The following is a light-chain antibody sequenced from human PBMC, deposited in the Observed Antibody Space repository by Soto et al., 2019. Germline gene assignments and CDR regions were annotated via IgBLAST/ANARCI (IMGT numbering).Light chain of an antibody. J-gene: IGKJ4*01. Sequence: DIQMTQSPSSLSASVGDRVTITCRASQSISNYLNWYQQKPGKAPKLLIYAASGLQSGVPSRFSGSGSGTHYTFTISSLQPEDIATYYCQHYDSLRLTFGGGTKVDIK. CDR1: QSISNY. CDR3: QHYDSLRLT. V-gene: IGKV1-33*01. CDR2: AAS.